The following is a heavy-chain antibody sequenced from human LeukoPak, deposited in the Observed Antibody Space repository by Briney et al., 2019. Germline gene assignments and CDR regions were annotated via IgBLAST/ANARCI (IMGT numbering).Heavy chain of an antibody. V-gene: IGHV3-72*01. CDR3: ARSYGDYVADASDI. J-gene: IGHJ3*02. CDR1: GFSFSDHY. Sequence: PGRSLRLSCAASGFSFSDHYMDWVRQAPGKGLEWVGRSRNKARSYTTEYAASVKRRFTISRDDSENSLYLQMNSLKTEDTAVYFCARSYGDYVADASDIWGQGTMVTVSS. CDR2: SRNKARSYTT. D-gene: IGHD4-17*01.